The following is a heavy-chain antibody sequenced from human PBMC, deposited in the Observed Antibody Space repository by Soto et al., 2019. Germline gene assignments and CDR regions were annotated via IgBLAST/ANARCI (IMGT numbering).Heavy chain of an antibody. J-gene: IGHJ4*02. CDR1: GYTFTSYA. Sequence: QVQLVQSGAEVKKPGASVKVSCTDSGYTFTSYAISWVRQATGQGLEWMGWISAYKGHTTYAQKLQGTVTMTTDTSTTTAYIELRSRSSYDMAVYYCATDSPPHDCWGQGMLVTVSS. CDR2: ISAYKGHT. CDR3: ATDSPPHDC. V-gene: IGHV1-18*03.